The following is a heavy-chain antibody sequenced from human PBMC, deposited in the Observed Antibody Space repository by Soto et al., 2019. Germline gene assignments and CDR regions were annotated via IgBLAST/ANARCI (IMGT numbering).Heavy chain of an antibody. CDR1: GDSISSYY. CDR2: AYYGGNT. CDR3: ANHLSAWLRMDAFDV. D-gene: IGHD5-12*01. V-gene: IGHV4-59*08. Sequence: QVQLQESGPGLVKPSETLSLTCTVSGDSISSYYWSWIRQPPGKGLEWIGYAYYGGNTNYNPSLTSRVPISVATSESVCVRKMSSVTGADTAVYYCANHLSAWLRMDAFDVWGPGTMVTVSS. J-gene: IGHJ3*01.